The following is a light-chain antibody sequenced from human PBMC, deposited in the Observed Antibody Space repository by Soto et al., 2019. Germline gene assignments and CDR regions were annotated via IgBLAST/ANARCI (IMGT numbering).Light chain of an antibody. CDR1: ASNLGAKYA. Sequence: QSVLTQPPSVSGAPGRRVTISCTGSASNLGAKYAVHWYQHLPGTAPKLLIYDNIHRPSGVPDRFSGSKSDTSASLAITGLQAEDEADYYCQSYDTTLSGLVFGGGTKVTV. CDR2: DNI. J-gene: IGLJ3*02. CDR3: QSYDTTLSGLV. V-gene: IGLV1-40*01.